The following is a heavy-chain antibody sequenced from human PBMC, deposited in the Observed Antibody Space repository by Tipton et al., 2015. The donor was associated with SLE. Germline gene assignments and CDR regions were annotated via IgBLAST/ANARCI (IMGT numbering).Heavy chain of an antibody. V-gene: IGHV4-31*03. CDR2: IYHTGST. J-gene: IGHJ4*02. CDR3: ARARRTTSSPFFY. CDR1: GDSFSSGSSS. Sequence: TLSLTCTVSGDSFSSGSSSWNWVRQPAGKGLEWIGYIYHTGSTYYNPSLESRLTISIETSKNPFSLRLTSMTPADTALYYCARARRTTSSPFFYLGQGTLITVSS. D-gene: IGHD1-14*01.